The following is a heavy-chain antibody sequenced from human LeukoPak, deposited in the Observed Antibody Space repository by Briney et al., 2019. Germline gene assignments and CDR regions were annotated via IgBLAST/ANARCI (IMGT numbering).Heavy chain of an antibody. CDR1: GGSISSGDYY. V-gene: IGHV4-30-4*01. Sequence: SETLSLTCTVSGGSISSGDYYWSWIRQPPGKGLEWIGYIYYSGSTYYNPSLKSRVTISVDTSKNQFSLKLSSVTAADTAVYYCATSQYYDTLTGYPMVFDYWGQGTLVTVSS. J-gene: IGHJ4*02. CDR2: IYYSGST. D-gene: IGHD3-9*01. CDR3: ATSQYYDTLTGYPMVFDY.